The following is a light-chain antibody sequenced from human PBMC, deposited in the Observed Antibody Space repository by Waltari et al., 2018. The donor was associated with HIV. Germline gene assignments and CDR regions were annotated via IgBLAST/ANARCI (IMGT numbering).Light chain of an antibody. CDR1: HDISIY. CDR2: GPS. V-gene: IGKV1-16*02. Sequence: DIQMTQSSTSLSASVGDRVTITCRATHDISIYLAWFQQKPGKAPKSLIYGPSSLQSEVPSKFSGSGSGTDFPLPISSLQAEYFATYYCQQYKGYPHTFGQGTKVEIK. J-gene: IGKJ1*01. CDR3: QQYKGYPHT.